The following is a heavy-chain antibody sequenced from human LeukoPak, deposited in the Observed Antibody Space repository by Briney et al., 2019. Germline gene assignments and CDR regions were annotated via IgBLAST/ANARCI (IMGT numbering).Heavy chain of an antibody. Sequence: GGSLRLSCAASGFTISNYWMNWVRQAPGKGLEWLANIRRGGSEEYCVDSVKGRFTISRDNTKNSLYLQMNSLRVEDTAVYYCARALIAADNYWGQGTLVTVSS. V-gene: IGHV3-7*04. CDR2: IRRGGSEE. CDR3: ARALIAADNY. D-gene: IGHD6-6*01. J-gene: IGHJ4*02. CDR1: GFTISNYW.